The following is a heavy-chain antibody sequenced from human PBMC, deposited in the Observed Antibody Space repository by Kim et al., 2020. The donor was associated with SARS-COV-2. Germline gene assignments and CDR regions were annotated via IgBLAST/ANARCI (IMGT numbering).Heavy chain of an antibody. CDR1: GGSISSYY. CDR2: IYYSGST. D-gene: IGHD3-16*02. J-gene: IGHJ3*02. CDR3: AREGLYDTPDAFDI. V-gene: IGHV4-59*01. Sequence: SETLSLTCTVSGGSISSYYWSWIRQPPGKGLEWIGYIYYSGSTNYNPSLKSRVTISVDTSKNQFSLKLSSVTAADTAVYYCAREGLYDTPDAFDIWGQGTMVTVSS.